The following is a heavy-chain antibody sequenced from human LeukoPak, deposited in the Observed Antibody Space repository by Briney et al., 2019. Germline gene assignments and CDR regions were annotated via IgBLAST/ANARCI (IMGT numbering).Heavy chain of an antibody. V-gene: IGHV5-51*01. CDR3: ARPDGDSNSWPPFGFDY. CDR1: GYSFPNYW. CDR2: IWPANSDT. D-gene: IGHD6-13*01. Sequence: GESLKISCKVSGYSFPNYWIGWVRQMPGKGLEWMGIIWPANSDTRYSPSFRGQVTISADRSISTAYLQWSSLKASDTAMYYCARPDGDSNSWPPFGFDYWGQGTLVTVSS. J-gene: IGHJ4*02.